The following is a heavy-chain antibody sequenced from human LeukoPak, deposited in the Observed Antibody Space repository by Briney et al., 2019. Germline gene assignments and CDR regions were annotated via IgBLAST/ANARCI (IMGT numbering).Heavy chain of an antibody. CDR1: GGSISSYY. J-gene: IGHJ4*02. CDR3: ARDGVLPAAIDY. D-gene: IGHD2-2*01. V-gene: IGHV4-4*07. Sequence: SETLSLTCTVSGGSISSYYCTWMRQPAGKGLEWIGRIYTSGSTNYNLSLESRVTMSVDTSKNQFSLKLTSVTAADTAVYYCARDGVLPAAIDYWGQGTLVTVSS. CDR2: IYTSGST.